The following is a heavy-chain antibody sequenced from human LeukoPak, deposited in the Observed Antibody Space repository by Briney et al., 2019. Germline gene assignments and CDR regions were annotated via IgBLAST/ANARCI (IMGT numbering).Heavy chain of an antibody. D-gene: IGHD3-10*01. J-gene: IGHJ4*02. CDR3: AKAIGVREAGGFLDY. V-gene: IGHV3-9*03. Sequence: QTGGSLRLSCAAYGFTFSSYSMHWVRQAPGKGLEWVSGISWNSGSIGYADSVKGRFTISRDNAKNSLYLQMNSLRAEDMALYYCAKAIGVREAGGFLDYWGQGTLVTVSS. CDR2: ISWNSGSI. CDR1: GFTFSSYS.